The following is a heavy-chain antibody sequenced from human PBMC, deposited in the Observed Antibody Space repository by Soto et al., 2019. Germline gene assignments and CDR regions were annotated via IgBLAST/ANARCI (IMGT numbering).Heavy chain of an antibody. CDR1: GFTFSSYA. J-gene: IGHJ4*02. Sequence: QVQLVESGGGVVQPGRSLRLSCAASGFTFSSYAMHWVRQAPGKGLEWVAVISYDGSNKYYADSVKGRFTISRDNSKTTLYLQMNSLRAEDTAVYYCARDRRHWGQGTLVTVSS. V-gene: IGHV3-30-3*01. CDR2: ISYDGSNK. CDR3: ARDRRH.